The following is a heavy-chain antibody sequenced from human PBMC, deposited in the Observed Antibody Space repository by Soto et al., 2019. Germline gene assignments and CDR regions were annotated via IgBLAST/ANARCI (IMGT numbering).Heavy chain of an antibody. CDR1: GFTFGSYG. D-gene: IGHD2-8*01. J-gene: IGHJ4*02. V-gene: IGHV3-33*01. CDR2: IWYDGSNK. CDR3: ALDHCTNGVCYSIPADC. Sequence: HPGGSLRLSCAASGFTFGSYGMHWVRQAPGKGLEWVAVIWYDGSNKYYADSVKGRFTISRDNSKNTLYLQMNSLRAEDTAVYYCALDHCTNGVCYSIPADCWGQGTLVTVSS.